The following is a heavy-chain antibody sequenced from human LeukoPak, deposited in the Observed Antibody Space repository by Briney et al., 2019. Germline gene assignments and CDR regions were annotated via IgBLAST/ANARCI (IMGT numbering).Heavy chain of an antibody. D-gene: IGHD2-2*02. J-gene: IGHJ4*02. CDR3: ARVGSVLLYFDGPDY. Sequence: GGSLRLSCAASGFTFSSYAMHWVRQAPGMGLEWVAVISYDGSNKYYADSVKGRFTISRDNSKNTLYLQMNSLRAEDTAVYYCARVGSVLLYFDGPDYWGQGTLVTVSS. CDR2: ISYDGSNK. V-gene: IGHV3-30*04. CDR1: GFTFSSYA.